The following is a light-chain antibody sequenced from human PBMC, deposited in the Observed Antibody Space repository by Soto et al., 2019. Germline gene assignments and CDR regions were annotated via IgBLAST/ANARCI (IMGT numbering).Light chain of an antibody. Sequence: DIQMTHSPSSVSASVGDRVTITCRASQVINNLLAWYQQKPWKVPKLLIYYASNLQSGVPSRFSGTGFGTDLTLTTSTLQPDDFATYYCIKAGSFHWTFGWGTKVDIX. CDR2: YAS. CDR1: QVINNL. CDR3: IKAGSFHWT. J-gene: IGKJ1*01. V-gene: IGKV1D-12*01.